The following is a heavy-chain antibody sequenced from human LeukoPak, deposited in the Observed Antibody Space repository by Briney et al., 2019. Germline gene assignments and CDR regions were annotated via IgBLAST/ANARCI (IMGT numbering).Heavy chain of an antibody. V-gene: IGHV4-34*01. CDR1: GGSFSGYY. CDR3: ARGSDYGYVWGSYRPKKTIDY. CDR2: INHSGST. D-gene: IGHD3-16*02. J-gene: IGHJ4*02. Sequence: PSETLSLTCAVYGGSFSGYYWSWIRQPPGKGLEWIGEINHSGSTNYNPSLKSRVTISVDTSKNQFSLKLSSVTAADTAVYYCARGSDYGYVWGSYRPKKTIDYWGQGTLVTVSS.